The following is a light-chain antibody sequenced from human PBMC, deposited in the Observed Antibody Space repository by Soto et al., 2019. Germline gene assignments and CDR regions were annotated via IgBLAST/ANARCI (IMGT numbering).Light chain of an antibody. CDR3: ETWDTNTRV. V-gene: IGLV4-60*02. J-gene: IGLJ2*01. Sequence: QSVLTQSSSAFASLGSSVKLTCTLSSGHSGYSIAWHQQQPGKAPRYLMKLEGSGSHNKGSGVPNRFSGSSFGADRHLTISNLQFEDEADYYCETWDTNTRVFGGGTKLTVL. CDR2: LEGSGSH. CDR1: SGHSGYS.